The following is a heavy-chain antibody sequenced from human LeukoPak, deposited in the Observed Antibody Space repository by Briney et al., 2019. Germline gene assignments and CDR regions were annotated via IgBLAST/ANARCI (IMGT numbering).Heavy chain of an antibody. D-gene: IGHD3-22*01. Sequence: SETLSLTCAVSGGSISSGGYSWSWIRQPPGKGLEWIGYIYHSGSTYYNPSLKSRVTISVDRSKNQFSLKLSSVTAADTAVYYCARDYYDSSGYSSFGYWGQGTLVTVSS. CDR2: IYHSGST. CDR3: ARDYYDSSGYSSFGY. V-gene: IGHV4-30-2*01. J-gene: IGHJ4*02. CDR1: GGSISSGGYS.